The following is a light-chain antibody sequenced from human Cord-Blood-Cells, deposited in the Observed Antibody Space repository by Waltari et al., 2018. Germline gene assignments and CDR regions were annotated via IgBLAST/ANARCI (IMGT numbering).Light chain of an antibody. V-gene: IGKV1-39*01. CDR2: AAS. CDR1: QSISSY. Sequence: DIQMTQSPSSLSASVGDRVTNTCRASQSISSYLNWYHQKPGKAPKLLIYAASSLQSGVPSRFSGSGSGTDFTLTISSLQPEDFATYYCQQSYSTPWTFGQGTKVEIK. CDR3: QQSYSTPWT. J-gene: IGKJ1*01.